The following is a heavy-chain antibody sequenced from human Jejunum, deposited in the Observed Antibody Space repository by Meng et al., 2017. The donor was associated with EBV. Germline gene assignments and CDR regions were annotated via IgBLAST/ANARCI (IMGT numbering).Heavy chain of an antibody. CDR3: ARQGPSGRTFDY. J-gene: IGHJ4*02. V-gene: IGHV4-39*01. Sequence: QLLLQESGPGLVKPSETLSLTCTVSGGSISSSSYYWGWIRQPPGKGLEWIGTYYNSGSTYYNPSLKSRVTISVDTSKNQFSLKLISVTAADTAAYYCARQGPSGRTFDYWGQGTLVTVSS. CDR1: GGSISSSSYY. D-gene: IGHD1-26*01. CDR2: YYNSGST.